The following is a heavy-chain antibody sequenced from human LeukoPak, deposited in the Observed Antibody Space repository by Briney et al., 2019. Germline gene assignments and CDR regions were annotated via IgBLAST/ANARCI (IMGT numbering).Heavy chain of an antibody. CDR2: ISSSSSYI. V-gene: IGHV3-21*01. D-gene: IGHD4-17*01. J-gene: IGHJ4*02. Sequence: GGSLRLSCAASGFTFSSYSMKWVRQAPGKGLEWVSSISSSSSYIYYADSVKGRFTISRDNARNSLYLQMNSLRAEDTAVYYCARGGYGDYDYFDYWGQGTLVTVSS. CDR1: GFTFSSYS. CDR3: ARGGYGDYDYFDY.